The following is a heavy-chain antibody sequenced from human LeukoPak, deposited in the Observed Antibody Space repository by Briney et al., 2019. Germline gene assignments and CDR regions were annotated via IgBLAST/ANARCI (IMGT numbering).Heavy chain of an antibody. V-gene: IGHV3-23*01. Sequence: PGESLRLSCAASGFTFSSHDMHWVRQAPGKGLEWVSAISGSGDTTYYADSVKGRFTISRDSSRNTLYLHMNSLRAEDTAVYYCAKDRVIATGIGEFDYWGQGTLVTVSS. J-gene: IGHJ4*02. CDR2: ISGSGDTT. CDR1: GFTFSSHD. CDR3: AKDRVIATGIGEFDY. D-gene: IGHD6-13*01.